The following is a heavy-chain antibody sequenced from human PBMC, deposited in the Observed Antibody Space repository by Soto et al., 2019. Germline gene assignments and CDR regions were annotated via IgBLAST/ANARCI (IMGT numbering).Heavy chain of an antibody. CDR2: IKQDGSEK. CDR3: ARERTIVPGTDAFDI. V-gene: IGHV3-7*01. J-gene: IGHJ3*02. CDR1: GFTFSSYW. D-gene: IGHD4-4*01. Sequence: PGGSRRLSCAASGFTFSSYWMSWVRQAPGKGLEWVANIKQDGSEKYYVDSVKGRFTISRDNAKNSLYLQMNSLRAEDTAVYYCARERTIVPGTDAFDIWGQGTMVTVSS.